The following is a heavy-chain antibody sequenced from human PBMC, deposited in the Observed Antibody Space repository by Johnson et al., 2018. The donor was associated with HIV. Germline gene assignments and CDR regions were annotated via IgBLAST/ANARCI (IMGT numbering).Heavy chain of an antibody. D-gene: IGHD6-6*01. CDR1: GFTVSSNY. CDR3: ARDRHSSSFDAFDI. V-gene: IGHV3-66*01. CDR2: IYSGGST. J-gene: IGHJ3*02. Sequence: VYLVESGGGLVQPGGSLRLSCAASGFTVSSNYMSWVRQAPGKGLEWVSVIYSGGSTYYADSVKGRFTISRDNSKNTLYLQMNSLRAEDTAVYYCARDRHSSSFDAFDIWGQGTMVTVSS.